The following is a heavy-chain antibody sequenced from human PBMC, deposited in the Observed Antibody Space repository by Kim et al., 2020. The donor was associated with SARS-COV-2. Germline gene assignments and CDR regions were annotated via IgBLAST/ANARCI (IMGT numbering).Heavy chain of an antibody. CDR3: AKDMSLEPLGVYYYGMDV. D-gene: IGHD1-1*01. Sequence: GGSLRLSCAASGFTFDDYAMHWVRQAPGKGLEWVSLISGDGGSTYYADSVKGRFTISRDNSKNSLYLQMNSLRTEDTALYYCAKDMSLEPLGVYYYGMDVWGQGTTVTVSS. J-gene: IGHJ6*02. CDR1: GFTFDDYA. V-gene: IGHV3-43*02. CDR2: ISGDGGST.